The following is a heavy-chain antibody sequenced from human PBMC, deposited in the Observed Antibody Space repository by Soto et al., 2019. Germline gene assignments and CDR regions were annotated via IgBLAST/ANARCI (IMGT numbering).Heavy chain of an antibody. CDR1: GYTFTGYY. V-gene: IGHV1-2*04. Sequence: GASVKVSCKASGYTFTGYYMHWVRQAPGQGLEWMGWINPNSGGTNYAQKFQGWVTMTRDTSISTAYMELSRLRSDDTAVYYCARDFCGGDCSPYYYYGMDVWGQGTTVTSP. CDR3: ARDFCGGDCSPYYYYGMDV. D-gene: IGHD2-21*02. CDR2: INPNSGGT. J-gene: IGHJ6*02.